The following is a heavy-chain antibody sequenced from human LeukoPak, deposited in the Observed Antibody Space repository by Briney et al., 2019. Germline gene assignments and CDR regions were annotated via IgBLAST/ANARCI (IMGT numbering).Heavy chain of an antibody. CDR1: GFTFSDYY. Sequence: GGSLRLSCAASGFTFSDYYMSWIRQAPGKGLEWVSYISSSVSTIYYADSVKRRFTISRDNAKNSLYLQMNSLRAEDTAVYYCARLYSNYYYYMDVWGKGTTVTVSS. J-gene: IGHJ6*03. CDR2: ISSSVSTI. D-gene: IGHD4-11*01. V-gene: IGHV3-11*01. CDR3: ARLYSNYYYYMDV.